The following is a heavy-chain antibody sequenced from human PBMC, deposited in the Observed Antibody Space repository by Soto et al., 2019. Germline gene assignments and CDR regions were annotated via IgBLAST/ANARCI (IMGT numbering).Heavy chain of an antibody. Sequence: ASVKVSCKASGYTFTNFGVTWVRRAPGQGLEWMGWISAYTDTPNYAQKFQGRVTMTIDTSTSTAYMELSSPTSDDTAVYSCASGIPGVDAWFDPWGQGTLVTVSS. J-gene: IGHJ5*02. D-gene: IGHD2-2*01. V-gene: IGHV1-18*01. CDR2: ISAYTDTP. CDR1: GYTFTNFG. CDR3: ASGIPGVDAWFDP.